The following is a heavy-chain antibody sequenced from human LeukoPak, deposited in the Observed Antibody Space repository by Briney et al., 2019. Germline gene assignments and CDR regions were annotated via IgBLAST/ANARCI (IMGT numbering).Heavy chain of an antibody. Sequence: GGSLRLSCAASGFTFSGSAIHWVRQSSGKGLEWVGQIDKKDKGYATATAYAASVKGRFTISRDDSINTAYLQMRSLKTEDTALYYCTRDSGTYNWFDPWGQGTLVTVSS. CDR3: TRDSGTYNWFDP. CDR2: IDKKDKGYATAT. V-gene: IGHV3-73*01. D-gene: IGHD1-26*01. J-gene: IGHJ5*02. CDR1: GFTFSGSA.